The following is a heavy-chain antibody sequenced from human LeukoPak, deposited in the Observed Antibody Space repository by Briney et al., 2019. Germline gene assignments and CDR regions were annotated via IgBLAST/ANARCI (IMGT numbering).Heavy chain of an antibody. Sequence: SETLSLTCTVSGGSISSGGYYWSWIRQHPGKGLEWIGYIYYSGSTNYNPSLKSRVSISADTSKNQFSLKLSSVTAADTAVYYCARARHYDILTGYYIDFDYWGQGTLVTVSS. CDR3: ARARHYDILTGYYIDFDY. CDR2: IYYSGST. J-gene: IGHJ4*02. CDR1: GGSISSGGYY. V-gene: IGHV4-61*08. D-gene: IGHD3-9*01.